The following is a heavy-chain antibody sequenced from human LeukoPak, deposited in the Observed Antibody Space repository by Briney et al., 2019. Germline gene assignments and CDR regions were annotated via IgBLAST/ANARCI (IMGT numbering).Heavy chain of an antibody. CDR1: GFTFSTSW. Sequence: GGSLRLSCAASGFTFSTSWMSWVRQAPGKGLEWVSYISSSGSTIYYADSVKGRFTISRDNAKNSLYLQMNSLRAEDTAVYYCARDGDGYNYAGFDYWGQGTLVTVSS. D-gene: IGHD5-24*01. V-gene: IGHV3-48*04. CDR2: ISSSGSTI. J-gene: IGHJ4*02. CDR3: ARDGDGYNYAGFDY.